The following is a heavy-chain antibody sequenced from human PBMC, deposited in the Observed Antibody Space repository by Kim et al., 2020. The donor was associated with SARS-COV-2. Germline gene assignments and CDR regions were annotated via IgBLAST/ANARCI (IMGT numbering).Heavy chain of an antibody. CDR1: GFTFSSYA. CDR3: AREKTALED. J-gene: IGHJ4*02. V-gene: IGHV3-30*04. Sequence: GGSLRLSCAASGFTFSSYAMHWVRQAPGKGLEWVAVISYDGSNKYYADSVKGRFTISRDNSKNTLYLQMNSLRAEDTAVYYCAREKTALEDWGQGTLVTVSS. CDR2: ISYDGSNK.